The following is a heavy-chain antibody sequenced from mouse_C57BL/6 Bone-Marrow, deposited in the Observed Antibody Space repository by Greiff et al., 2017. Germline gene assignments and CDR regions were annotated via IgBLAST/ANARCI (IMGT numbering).Heavy chain of an antibody. CDR1: GYTFTSYW. J-gene: IGHJ1*03. Sequence: QVQLQQPGTELVKPGASVKLSCKASGYTFTSYWMHWVKQRPGQGLEWIGNINPSNGGTNYNEKFKSKATLTVDKSSSTAYMQLSSLTSADSAVYYCARGGIYYYGSSLWYFDVWGTGTTVTVSS. V-gene: IGHV1-53*01. D-gene: IGHD1-1*01. CDR2: INPSNGGT. CDR3: ARGGIYYYGSSLWYFDV.